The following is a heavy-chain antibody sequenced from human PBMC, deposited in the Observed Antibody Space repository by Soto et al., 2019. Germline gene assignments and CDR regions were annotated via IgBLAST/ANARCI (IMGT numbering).Heavy chain of an antibody. J-gene: IGHJ2*01. V-gene: IGHV4-30-4*01. Sequence: QLQESGPGLVKPSQTLSLTCSVSGGSINNNDYYWSWIRQTPGKGLEWIGYVYYSGSSDYIPFLQSRRSMSIDKSKNQFHLKLNSVTAADTATYFCARMSYFYDKWYFDIWGRGTLVTVSS. D-gene: IGHD3-22*01. CDR3: ARMSYFYDKWYFDI. CDR2: VYYSGSS. CDR1: GGSINNNDYY.